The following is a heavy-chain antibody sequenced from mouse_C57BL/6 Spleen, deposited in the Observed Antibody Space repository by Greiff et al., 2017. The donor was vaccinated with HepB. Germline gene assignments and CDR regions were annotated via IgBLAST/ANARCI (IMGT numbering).Heavy chain of an antibody. CDR2: INPNYGTT. J-gene: IGHJ2*01. D-gene: IGHD1-1*01. Sequence: VHVKQSGPELVKPGASVKISCKASGYSFTDYNMNWVKQSNGKSLEWIGVINPNYGTTSYNQKFKGKATLTVDQSSSTAYMQLNSLTSEDSAVYYCARENYYGSDYFDYWGQGTTLTVSS. CDR3: ARENYYGSDYFDY. V-gene: IGHV1-39*01. CDR1: GYSFTDYN.